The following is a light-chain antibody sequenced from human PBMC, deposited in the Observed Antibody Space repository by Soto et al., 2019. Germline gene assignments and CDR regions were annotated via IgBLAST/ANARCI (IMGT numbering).Light chain of an antibody. CDR2: DAF. Sequence: EIVLTQSPVTLSLSPGERATLSCRASQSISSYLAWYQQRPDQAPRLLIYDAFNRATGIPARFSGSGSGTDFTLTISSLEPEDFAVYYCQQRSNWPLTFGGGTKVEIK. CDR1: QSISSY. V-gene: IGKV3-11*01. CDR3: QQRSNWPLT. J-gene: IGKJ4*01.